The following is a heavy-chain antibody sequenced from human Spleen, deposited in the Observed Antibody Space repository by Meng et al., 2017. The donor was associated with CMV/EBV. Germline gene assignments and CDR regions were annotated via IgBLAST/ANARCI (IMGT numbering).Heavy chain of an antibody. D-gene: IGHD2-15*01. CDR3: AKVRYCNGDSCPFAEYFQH. CDR2: IRYDGSNK. V-gene: IGHV3-30*02. CDR1: GFTFSIYG. J-gene: IGHJ1*01. Sequence: GGSLRLSCAASGFTFSIYGMHWVRQAPGKGLEWVAFIRYDGSNKYYADSVKGRFTISRDNSKNTLYLQKNSLRAEDTAVYYCAKVRYCNGDSCPFAEYFQHWGQGTLVTVSS.